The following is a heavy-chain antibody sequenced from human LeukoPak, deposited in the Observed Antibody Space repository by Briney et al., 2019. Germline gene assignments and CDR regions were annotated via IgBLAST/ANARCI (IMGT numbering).Heavy chain of an antibody. CDR3: ARVGVRYFDWVGDLDAFDI. V-gene: IGHV7-4-1*02. Sequence: ASVKVSCKASGYTFTSYAMNWVRQAPGQGLEWMGWINTNTGNPTYAQGFTGRFVFSMDTSVSTAYLQISSLKAEDTAVYYCARVGVRYFDWVGDLDAFDIWGQGTMVTVSS. D-gene: IGHD3-9*01. CDR1: GYTFTSYA. J-gene: IGHJ3*02. CDR2: INTNTGNP.